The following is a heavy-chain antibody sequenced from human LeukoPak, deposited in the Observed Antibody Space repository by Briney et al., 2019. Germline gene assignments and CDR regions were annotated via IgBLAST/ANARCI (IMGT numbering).Heavy chain of an antibody. CDR1: GFTFSSYA. CDR2: ISGSGGST. CDR3: AKDHGYYDILTGSDAWFDP. J-gene: IGHJ5*02. V-gene: IGHV3-23*01. Sequence: QPGGSLRLSCAASGFTFSSYAMSWVRQAPGKGLEWVSAISGSGGSTYYADSVKGRFTISRDNSKNTLYLQMNSLRAEDTAVYYCAKDHGYYDILTGSDAWFDPWGQGTLVTVSS. D-gene: IGHD3-9*01.